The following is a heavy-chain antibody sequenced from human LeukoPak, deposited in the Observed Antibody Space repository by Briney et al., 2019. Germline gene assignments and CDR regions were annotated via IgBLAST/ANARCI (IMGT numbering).Heavy chain of an antibody. V-gene: IGHV4-39*07. D-gene: IGHD6-19*01. CDR3: ARSHRGSSGWYELDY. Sequence: PSETLSLTCTVSGGSISSSSYYWGWIRQPPGKGLEWIGSIYYSGSTTYNPSLKSRVTISLDTSKSQFSLNLSSVTAADTAVYYCARSHRGSSGWYELDYWGQGTLVTVSS. CDR2: IYYSGST. CDR1: GGSISSSSYY. J-gene: IGHJ4*02.